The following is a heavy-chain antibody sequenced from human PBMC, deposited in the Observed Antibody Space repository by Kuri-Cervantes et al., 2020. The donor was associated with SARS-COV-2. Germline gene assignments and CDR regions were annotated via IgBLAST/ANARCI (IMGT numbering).Heavy chain of an antibody. Sequence: SXTXSPTXNVSGASISSYYWNWIRQTPGKGLEWIGYMSDSGSTNYNPSLKNRVIISVDTSKNQFSLRLRSVTAADTAVYYCAKSPASRDDLALYGLWFDPWGQGTLVTVSS. D-gene: IGHD3-10*01. CDR2: MSDSGST. CDR3: AKSPASRDDLALYGLWFDP. CDR1: GASISSYY. J-gene: IGHJ5*02. V-gene: IGHV4-59*12.